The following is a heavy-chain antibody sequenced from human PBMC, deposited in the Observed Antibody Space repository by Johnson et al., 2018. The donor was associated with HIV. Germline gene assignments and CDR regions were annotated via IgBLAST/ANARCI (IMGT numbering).Heavy chain of an antibody. CDR2: ITRDGSGK. Sequence: VQLVESGGGLVQPGGSLRLSCAASGFTVTDYRMSWVRQAPGKGLQWVANITRDGSGKSYVDSVKGRFTISRDNSKTTLYLQMNSQRAEDTAVYYCARAGRVRHGADAFDIWGQGTMVTVSS. CDR3: ARAGRVRHGADAFDI. V-gene: IGHV3-7*03. J-gene: IGHJ3*02. CDR1: GFTVTDYR. D-gene: IGHD1-1*01.